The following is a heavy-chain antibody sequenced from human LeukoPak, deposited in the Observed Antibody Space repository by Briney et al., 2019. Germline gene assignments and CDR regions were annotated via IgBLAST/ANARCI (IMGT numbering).Heavy chain of an antibody. CDR3: ARSYGYGTNFDY. J-gene: IGHJ4*02. Sequence: SQTLSLTCTVSGGSISSGNYYWSWIRQHPGKGLEWIGYMYYRGSTYYNPSLKSRVTISVDTSKDQFSLKLSSVTAADTAVYYCARSYGYGTNFDYWGQGTLVTVSS. CDR1: GGSISSGNYY. D-gene: IGHD5-18*01. V-gene: IGHV4-31*03. CDR2: MYYRGST.